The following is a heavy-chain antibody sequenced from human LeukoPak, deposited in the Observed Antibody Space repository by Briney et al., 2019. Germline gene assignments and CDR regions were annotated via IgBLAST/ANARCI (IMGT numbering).Heavy chain of an antibody. CDR1: GFTFSSYS. V-gene: IGHV3-21*04. CDR3: ARRAGAYSHPYDY. Sequence: KAGGSLRLSCAASGFTFSSYSMNWVRQAPGKGLEWVSSISSSSSYIYYADSVKGRFTISRDNSKNTPYLQMNSLRAEDTAVYYCARRAGAYSHPYDYWGQGTLVTVSS. J-gene: IGHJ4*02. D-gene: IGHD4/OR15-4a*01. CDR2: ISSSSSYI.